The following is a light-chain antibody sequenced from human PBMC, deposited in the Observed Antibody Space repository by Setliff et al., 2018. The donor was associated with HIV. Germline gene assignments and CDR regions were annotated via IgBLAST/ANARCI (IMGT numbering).Light chain of an antibody. CDR1: SSDVGSYNR. Sequence: QSALARPPSVSGSPGQSVTISCTGTSSDVGSYNRVSWYQQPPGTAPKLIIYEVTNRPSGISDRFSGSKSGNTASLTISGLQAEDEADYYCSSYAGADAFDVFGTGTKVTVL. J-gene: IGLJ1*01. CDR3: SSYAGADAFDV. V-gene: IGLV2-18*02. CDR2: EVT.